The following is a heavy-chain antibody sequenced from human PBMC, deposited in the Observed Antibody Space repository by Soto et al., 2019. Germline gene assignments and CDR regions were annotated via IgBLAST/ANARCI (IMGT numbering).Heavy chain of an antibody. CDR2: ISSTSTYI. J-gene: IGHJ6*02. Sequence: EVQLVESGGGLVKPGGSLRLSCAVSGFTFSSYSMNWVRQAPGKGRELVSSISSTSTYIWYADSVKGRFTISGDNARNSLYLQRNSLRAEDTAVYYWARDQFYGSGRTTGYYGMAVWGQGTTVTVSS. CDR1: GFTFSSYS. V-gene: IGHV3-21*01. CDR3: ARDQFYGSGRTTGYYGMAV. D-gene: IGHD3-10*01.